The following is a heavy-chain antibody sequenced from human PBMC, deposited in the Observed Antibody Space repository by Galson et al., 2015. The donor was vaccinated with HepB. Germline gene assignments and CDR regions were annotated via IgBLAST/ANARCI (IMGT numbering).Heavy chain of an antibody. V-gene: IGHV3-15*07. CDR1: GFTFSNAW. CDR3: TTDPSPLYCSSTSCPTDAFDI. D-gene: IGHD2-2*01. CDR2: IKSKTDGGTT. Sequence: SLRLSCAASGFTFSNAWMNWVRQAPGKGLEWVGRIKSKTDGGTTDYAAPVKGRFTISRDDSKNTLYLQMNSLKTEDTAVYYCTTDPSPLYCSSTSCPTDAFDIWGQGTMVTVSS. J-gene: IGHJ3*02.